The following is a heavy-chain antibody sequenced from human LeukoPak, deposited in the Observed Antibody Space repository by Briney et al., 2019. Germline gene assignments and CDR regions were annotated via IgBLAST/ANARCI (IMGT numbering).Heavy chain of an antibody. CDR1: GHSFTIYW. CDR3: AKHSRTGSSFDPLEY. CDR2: IYSGDSHT. Sequence: GESLKISCKGTGHSFTIYWIGGVRQMTGRGLEWMGNIYSGDSHTKYSPSFQGQVTISADKSISAAYLQWSRLKASDTATYYCAKHSRTGSSFDPLEYWGQGTLVTVSS. J-gene: IGHJ4*02. D-gene: IGHD3-10*01. V-gene: IGHV5-51*01.